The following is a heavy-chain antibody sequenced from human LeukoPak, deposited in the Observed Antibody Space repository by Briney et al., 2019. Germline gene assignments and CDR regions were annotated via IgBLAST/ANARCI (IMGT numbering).Heavy chain of an antibody. CDR2: INHSGST. J-gene: IGHJ3*02. V-gene: IGHV4-34*01. CDR3: ARASYSSSYAFDI. CDR1: GGSFSGYY. Sequence: SETLTLTCAVSGGSFSGYYWSWIRQPPGKGLEWLGEINHSGSTNYNPSLKSRVTISVDTSKNQFSLKLSSVTAADTAVYYCARASYSSSYAFDIWGQGTMVTVSS. D-gene: IGHD6-6*01.